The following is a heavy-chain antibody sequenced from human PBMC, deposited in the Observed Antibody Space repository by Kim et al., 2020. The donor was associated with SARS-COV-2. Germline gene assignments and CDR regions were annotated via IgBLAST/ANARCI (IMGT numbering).Heavy chain of an antibody. J-gene: IGHJ3*02. Sequence: GESLKISCKGSGYSFTSYWISWVRQMPGKGLEWMGRIDPSDSYTNYSPSFQGHVTISADKSISTAYLQWSSLKASDTAMYYCHSWYSSSWDTPFGDAFDIWGQGTMVTVSS. D-gene: IGHD6-13*01. V-gene: IGHV5-10-1*01. CDR3: HSWYSSSWDTPFGDAFDI. CDR1: GYSFTSYW. CDR2: IDPSDSYT.